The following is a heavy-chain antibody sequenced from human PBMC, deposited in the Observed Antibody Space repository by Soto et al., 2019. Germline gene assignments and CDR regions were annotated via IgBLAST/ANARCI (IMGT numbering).Heavy chain of an antibody. Sequence: SETLSLTCNVSGGSINSYYWSWIRQPAGKGLEWIGRISSGGSAIYNPSLKSRVTISVDTSKNQFYLRLSSVTAADTAMYYCARGSSRWDYWGQGTLVTVSS. CDR1: GGSINSYY. V-gene: IGHV4-4*07. CDR2: ISSGGSA. CDR3: ARGSSRWDY. J-gene: IGHJ4*02. D-gene: IGHD6-13*01.